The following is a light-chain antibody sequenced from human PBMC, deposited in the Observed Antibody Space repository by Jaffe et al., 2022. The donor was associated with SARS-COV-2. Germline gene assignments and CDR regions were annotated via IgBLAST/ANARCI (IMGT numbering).Light chain of an antibody. CDR3: SSYTSSSSGV. V-gene: IGLV2-14*01. CDR2: DVS. CDR1: NSDVGGYTY. J-gene: IGLJ1*01. Sequence: QSALTQPASVSGSPGQSITISCTGTNSDVGGYTYVSWYQQHPGKAPKLILYDVSNRPSGVSNRFSGSKSGNTASLTISGLQAEDEADYYCSSYTSSSSGVFGTGTKVTVL.